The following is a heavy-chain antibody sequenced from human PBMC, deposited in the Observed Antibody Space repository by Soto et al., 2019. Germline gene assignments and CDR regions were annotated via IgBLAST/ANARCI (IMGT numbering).Heavy chain of an antibody. J-gene: IGHJ6*02. CDR1: GYTFTSYA. CDR2: INAGNGNT. Sequence: ASVKVSCKASGYTFTSYAMYWVRQAPGQRLEWMGWINAGNGNTKYSQKFQGRVTITRDTSASTAYMELSSLRSEDTAVYYCARVVEHMGYYGMDVWGQGTTVTVSS. V-gene: IGHV1-3*01. CDR3: ARVVEHMGYYGMDV. D-gene: IGHD2-21*01.